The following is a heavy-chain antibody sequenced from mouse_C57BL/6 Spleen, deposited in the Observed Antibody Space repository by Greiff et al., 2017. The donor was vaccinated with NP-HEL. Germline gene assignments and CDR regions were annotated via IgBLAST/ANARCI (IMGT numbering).Heavy chain of an antibody. V-gene: IGHV10-3*01. CDR3: VREDYYGSSYLYWYFDV. D-gene: IGHD1-1*01. CDR1: GFTFNTYA. Sequence: EVQLVESGGGLVQPKGSLKLSCAASGFTFNTYAMHWVRQAPGKGLEWVARIRSKSSNYATYYADSVKDRFTISRDDSQSMLYLQMNNLKTEDTAMYYCVREDYYGSSYLYWYFDVWGTGTTVTVSS. J-gene: IGHJ1*03. CDR2: IRSKSSNYAT.